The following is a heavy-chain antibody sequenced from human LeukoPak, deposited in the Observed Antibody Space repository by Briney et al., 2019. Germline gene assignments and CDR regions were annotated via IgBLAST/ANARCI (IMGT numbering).Heavy chain of an antibody. CDR2: IYSGGYT. V-gene: IGHV3-53*01. J-gene: IGHJ3*02. CDR1: GFTVSSNY. D-gene: IGHD2-2*01. CDR3: ARMNIVVVPAAHDAFDI. Sequence: PGGSLRLSCAASGFTVSSNYMNWVRQAPGKGLEWVSVIYSGGYTYYADSVKGRFTISRDNSKNTLYLQMNSLRAEDTAVYYCARMNIVVVPAAHDAFDIWGQGTMVTVSS.